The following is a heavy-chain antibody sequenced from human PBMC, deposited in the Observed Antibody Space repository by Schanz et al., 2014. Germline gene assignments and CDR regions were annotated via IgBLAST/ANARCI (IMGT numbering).Heavy chain of an antibody. CDR1: GFSFSNYG. D-gene: IGHD2-2*01. CDR3: AKEKGDCSSTSCSYYFDY. V-gene: IGHV3-30*18. Sequence: VQLLESGGTVVQPGGSLRVSCAASGFSFSNYGLHWVRQAPGKGLEWVTVISYDGNTKYYADSVKGRFTISRDNSKNTLYLQMNSLRAEDTAVYYCAKEKGDCSSTSCSYYFDYWGQGTLVTVSS. CDR2: ISYDGNTK. J-gene: IGHJ4*02.